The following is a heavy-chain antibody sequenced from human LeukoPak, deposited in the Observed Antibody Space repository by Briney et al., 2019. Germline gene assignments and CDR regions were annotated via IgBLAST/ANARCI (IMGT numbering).Heavy chain of an antibody. CDR2: INHSGST. J-gene: IGHJ4*02. CDR1: GGSFSGYY. V-gene: IGHV4-34*01. Sequence: SETLSLTCAVYGGSFSGYYWSWIRQPLGKGLEWIGEINHSGSTNYNPSLKSRVTISVDTSKSQFSLKLSSVTAADTAVYYCARGFPTLGYCSGGSCYSLDYWGQGTLVTVSS. CDR3: ARGFPTLGYCSGGSCYSLDY. D-gene: IGHD2-15*01.